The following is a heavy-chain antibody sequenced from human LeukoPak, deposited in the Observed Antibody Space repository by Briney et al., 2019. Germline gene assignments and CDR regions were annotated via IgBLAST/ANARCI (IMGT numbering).Heavy chain of an antibody. CDR2: IYWDDDK. D-gene: IGHD5-18*01. V-gene: IGHV2-5*02. CDR3: ARRVRGYSYGSPFDY. Sequence: SGPTLVNPTQTLTLTCTFSGFSLSTSGVGVGWIRQPPGKTLEWLALIYWDDDKRYSPSLMSRLTITKDTSKNQVVLTMTNMDPVDTATYYCARRVRGYSYGSPFDYWGQGTLVTVSS. J-gene: IGHJ4*02. CDR1: GFSLSTSGVG.